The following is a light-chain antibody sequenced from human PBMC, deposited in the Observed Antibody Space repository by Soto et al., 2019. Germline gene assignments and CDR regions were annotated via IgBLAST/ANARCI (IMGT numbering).Light chain of an antibody. CDR2: DAS. CDR1: QTFGSSY. CDR3: HHYGGSPT. Sequence: EIVLTQSPGTLSLSPGHRATLSCRASQTFGSSYLAWYQQKPGQAPRLLIYDASNRATGIPDRFSGSGSGTDFTLNISRLEPEDFAVYYCHHYGGSPTFGGGTKVEI. V-gene: IGKV3-20*01. J-gene: IGKJ4*01.